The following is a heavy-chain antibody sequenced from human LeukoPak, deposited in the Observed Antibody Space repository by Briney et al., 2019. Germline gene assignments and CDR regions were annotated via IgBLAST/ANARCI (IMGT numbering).Heavy chain of an antibody. D-gene: IGHD5-24*01. Sequence: PSETLSLTCTVSGGSISSYYWSWIRQPPGKGLEWIGYIYYSGSTNYNPSLKSRVTISVDTSKNQFSLKLSSVTAADTAVYYCARGSRWLQYVDYWGQGTLVTVSS. CDR3: ARGSRWLQYVDY. J-gene: IGHJ4*02. CDR2: IYYSGST. V-gene: IGHV4-59*12. CDR1: GGSISSYY.